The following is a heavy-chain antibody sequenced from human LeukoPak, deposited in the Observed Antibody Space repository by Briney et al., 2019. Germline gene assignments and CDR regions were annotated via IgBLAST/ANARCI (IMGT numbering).Heavy chain of an antibody. CDR2: INHSGST. D-gene: IGHD3-10*01. V-gene: IGHV4-34*01. J-gene: IGHJ6*03. Sequence: SETLSLTCAVYGGSFSGYYWSWIRQPPGKGLEWIGEINHSGSTNYNPSLKSRVTISVDTSKNQFSLKLSSVTAADTAVYYCARAYYYGSGSYLNYYYYMDVWGKGTTVTVSS. CDR3: ARAYYYGSGSYLNYYYYMDV. CDR1: GGSFSGYY.